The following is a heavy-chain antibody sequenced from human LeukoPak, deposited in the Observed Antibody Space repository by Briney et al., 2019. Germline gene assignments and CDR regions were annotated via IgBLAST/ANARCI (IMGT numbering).Heavy chain of an antibody. CDR3: ARGSGVQVWSSLDY. D-gene: IGHD5-18*01. J-gene: IGHJ4*02. CDR2: ISSSGSYI. Sequence: PAGSLRLSCAAPGFTFSSYSVNWVRQTPGKGLAWVSSISSSGSYIYYADSVKGRFTFSRDNAKNSLYLQMNSLRAEDTAVYYCARGSGVQVWSSLDYWGQGTLVTVSS. V-gene: IGHV3-21*01. CDR1: GFTFSSYS.